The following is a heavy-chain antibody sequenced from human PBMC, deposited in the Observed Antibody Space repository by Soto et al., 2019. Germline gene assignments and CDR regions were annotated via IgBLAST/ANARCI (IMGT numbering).Heavy chain of an antibody. V-gene: IGHV1-69*13. Sequence: GASVKVSCKTSGYTFTRYGISWVRQAPGQGLEWMGGIIPIFGTANYAQNFQGRVTITADESTSTVYMELSSLRSEDTAVYYCARGTGDSRAYYYVYWGQGTLVTVSS. CDR3: ARGTGDSRAYYYVY. CDR2: IIPIFGTA. J-gene: IGHJ4*02. D-gene: IGHD3-22*01. CDR1: GYTFTRYG.